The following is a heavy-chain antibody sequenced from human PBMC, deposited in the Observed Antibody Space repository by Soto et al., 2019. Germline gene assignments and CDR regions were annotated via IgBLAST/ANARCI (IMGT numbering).Heavy chain of an antibody. V-gene: IGHV1-69*13. CDR2: IIPIFGTA. J-gene: IGHJ5*02. CDR3: ARDSYYGSGEYHWFDP. D-gene: IGHD3-10*01. Sequence: SVKVSCKASGGTFSSYATSWVRQAPGQGLEWMGGIIPIFGTANYAQKFQGRVTITADESTSTAYMELSSLRSEDTAVYYCARDSYYGSGEYHWFDPWGQATLVTVSS. CDR1: GGTFSSYA.